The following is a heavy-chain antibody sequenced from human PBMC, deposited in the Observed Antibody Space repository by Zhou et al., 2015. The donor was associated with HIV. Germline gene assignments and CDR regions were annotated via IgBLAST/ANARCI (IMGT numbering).Heavy chain of an antibody. CDR1: GGTFSSYA. Sequence: QVQLVQSGAEVKKPGSSVKVSCKASGGTFSSYAISWVRQAPGQGLEWMGGIIPIFGTANYAQKFQGRVTITADESTSTAYMELSSLRSEDTAVYYCALAYCGGDCSQVNYQNFDYWGQGTLVTVSS. J-gene: IGHJ4*02. V-gene: IGHV1-69*12. CDR2: IIPIFGTA. CDR3: ALAYCGGDCSQVNYQNFDY. D-gene: IGHD2-21*02.